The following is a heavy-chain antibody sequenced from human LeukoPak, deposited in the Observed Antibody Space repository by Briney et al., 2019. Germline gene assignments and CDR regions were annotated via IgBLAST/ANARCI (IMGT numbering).Heavy chain of an antibody. D-gene: IGHD2-2*02. CDR2: IRYDGSNK. Sequence: GGSLRLSCAASGFTFSSYGMHWVRQAPGKGLEWVAFIRYDGSNKYYADSVKGRFTISRDNSKNTLYLQMNSLRAEDTAVYYCAKEAARDCSSTSCYMNDYWGRGTLVTVSS. CDR3: AKEAARDCSSTSCYMNDY. V-gene: IGHV3-30*02. CDR1: GFTFSSYG. J-gene: IGHJ4*02.